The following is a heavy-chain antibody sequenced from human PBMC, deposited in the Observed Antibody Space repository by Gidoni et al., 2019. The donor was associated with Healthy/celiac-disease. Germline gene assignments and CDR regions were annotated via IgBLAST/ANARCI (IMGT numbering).Heavy chain of an antibody. CDR3: ARGPIVVVTSGLDY. V-gene: IGHV4-34*01. J-gene: IGHJ4*02. CDR2: INHSGST. CDR1: GGSFSGYY. D-gene: IGHD3-22*01. Sequence: QVQLQQWGAGLLKPSEPLSLTCAVYGGSFSGYYWSWIRQPPGKGLEWIGEINHSGSTNYNPSLKSRVTISVDTSKNQFSLKLSSVTAADTAVYYCARGPIVVVTSGLDYWGQGTLVTVSS.